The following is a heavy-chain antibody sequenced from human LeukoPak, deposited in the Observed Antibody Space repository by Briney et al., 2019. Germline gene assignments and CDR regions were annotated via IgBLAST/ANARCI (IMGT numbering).Heavy chain of an antibody. Sequence: SETLSLTCAVYSGTFSGYYWSWIRQAPGKGLEWIGEINHSGSTNYNPSLRTRVTISVDTSKNQFSLKLTSVTVADTAMYYCAARGEYSGSGTRWGQGALVTVSS. J-gene: IGHJ4*02. D-gene: IGHD3-10*01. CDR3: AARGEYSGSGTR. CDR2: INHSGST. V-gene: IGHV4-34*08. CDR1: SGTFSGYY.